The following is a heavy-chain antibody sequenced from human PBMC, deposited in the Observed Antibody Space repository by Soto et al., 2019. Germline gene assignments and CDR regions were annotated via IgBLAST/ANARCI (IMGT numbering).Heavy chain of an antibody. CDR2: IYYSGST. CDR1: VGSMSSGDYY. CDR3: ARDPTFGVAPSYYYYGMDV. Sequence: SETLSLKCTVSVGSMSSGDYYWSWIRQPPGKGLEWIGYIYYSGSTYYNPSLKSRVTISVDTSKNQFSLKLSSVTAADTAVYYCARDPTFGVAPSYYYYGMDVWGQGTTVTVSS. V-gene: IGHV4-30-4*01. J-gene: IGHJ6*02. D-gene: IGHD3-3*01.